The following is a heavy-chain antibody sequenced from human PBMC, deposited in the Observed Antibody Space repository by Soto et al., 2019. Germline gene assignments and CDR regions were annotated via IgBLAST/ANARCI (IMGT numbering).Heavy chain of an antibody. CDR2: VFYKGNT. V-gene: IGHV4-59*13. D-gene: IGHD5-18*01. J-gene: IGHJ5*01. Sequence: QVELQESGPGLVKPSETLSLTCTVSGCSITGFYWTWIRQPPGKGLEWIGYVFYKGNTNYNPSVTSRVTISLDTPANQFSLRLSSVTAADTAVYYCARSGDSFGSTDSWGQGPLVTVSS. CDR1: GCSITGFY. CDR3: ARSGDSFGSTDS.